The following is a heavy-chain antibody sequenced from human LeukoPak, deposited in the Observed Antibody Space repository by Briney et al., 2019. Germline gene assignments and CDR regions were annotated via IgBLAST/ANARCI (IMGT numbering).Heavy chain of an antibody. CDR3: ARTAASLAVGGATFNWFDP. D-gene: IGHD6-6*01. CDR2: IIPMFGTS. CDR1: GGTFSNYA. V-gene: IGHV1-69*05. J-gene: IGHJ5*02. Sequence: VKVSCKASGGTFSNYAISWVRQAPGQGLEWMGGIIPMFGTSKYAQKFQGRVTITTDESTSTAYMELSSLRSEDTPVYYCARTAASLAVGGATFNWFDPWGQGTPVTVSS.